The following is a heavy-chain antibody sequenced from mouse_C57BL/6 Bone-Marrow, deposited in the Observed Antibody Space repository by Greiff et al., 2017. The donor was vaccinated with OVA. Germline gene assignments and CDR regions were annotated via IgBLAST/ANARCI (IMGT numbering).Heavy chain of an antibody. CDR1: GYTFTSYW. V-gene: IGHV1-64*01. Sequence: QVQLQQPGAELVKPGASVKLSCKASGYTFTSYWMHWVKQRPGQGLEWIGMIHPNSGSTNYNEKFKSKATLTVDKSSSTAYMQLGSLTSEDSAVYYCARLRHYYAMDYWGQGTSVTVSS. CDR3: ARLRHYYAMDY. J-gene: IGHJ4*01. CDR2: IHPNSGST. D-gene: IGHD2-12*01.